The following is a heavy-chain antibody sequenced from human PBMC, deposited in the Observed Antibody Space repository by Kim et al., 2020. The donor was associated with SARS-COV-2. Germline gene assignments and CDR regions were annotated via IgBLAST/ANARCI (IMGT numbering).Heavy chain of an antibody. Sequence: GGSLRLSCAASGFTVSSNYMSWVRQAPGKGLEWVSVIYSGGSTYYADSVKGRFTISRDNSKNTLYLQMNSLRAEDTAVYYCARGEYQLPIDYWGQGTLVTVSS. D-gene: IGHD2-2*01. CDR1: GFTVSSNY. J-gene: IGHJ4*02. V-gene: IGHV3-66*01. CDR3: ARGEYQLPIDY. CDR2: IYSGGST.